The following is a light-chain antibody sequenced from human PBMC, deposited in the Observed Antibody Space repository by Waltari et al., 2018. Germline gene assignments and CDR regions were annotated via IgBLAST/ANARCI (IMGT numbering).Light chain of an antibody. CDR3: GSFAGKNWV. CDR1: SSDVRGYNY. V-gene: IGLV2-8*01. CDR2: EVT. J-gene: IGLJ3*02. Sequence: QSALTQPPSASGSPGQSVTISCTGTSSDVRGYNYVSWYQQHPGKVPKLMIYEVTKRPSGVPDRFSGSKSGNTASLTVSGLQAEDEADYYCGSFAGKNWVFGGGTKLTVL.